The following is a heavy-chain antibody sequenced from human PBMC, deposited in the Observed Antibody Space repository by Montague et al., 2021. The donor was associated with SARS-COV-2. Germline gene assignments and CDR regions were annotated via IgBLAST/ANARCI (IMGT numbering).Heavy chain of an antibody. Sequence: SETLSLTCAVYGGSFSGYYWSWIRQPPGKGLEWIGEINHSGSTNYNPSLKSRVTISVGTSKNQFSLKLSSVTAADTAVYYCARVRYYGSGTSLGVDVWGQGTTVTVSS. CDR2: INHSGST. CDR1: GGSFSGYY. CDR3: ARVRYYGSGTSLGVDV. V-gene: IGHV4-34*01. D-gene: IGHD3-10*01. J-gene: IGHJ6*02.